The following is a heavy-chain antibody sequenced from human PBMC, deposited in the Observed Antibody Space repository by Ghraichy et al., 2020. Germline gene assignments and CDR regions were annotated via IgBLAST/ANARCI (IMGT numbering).Heavy chain of an antibody. J-gene: IGHJ3*02. CDR3: ARDRETYCGGDCYPDAFDI. Sequence: GGSLRLSCAASGFTFSSYSMNWVRQAPGKGLEWVSYISSSSSTIYYADSVKGRFTISRDNAKNSLYLQMNSLRDEDTAVYYCARDRETYCGGDCYPDAFDIWGQGTMVTVSS. V-gene: IGHV3-48*02. D-gene: IGHD2-21*02. CDR2: ISSSSSTI. CDR1: GFTFSSYS.